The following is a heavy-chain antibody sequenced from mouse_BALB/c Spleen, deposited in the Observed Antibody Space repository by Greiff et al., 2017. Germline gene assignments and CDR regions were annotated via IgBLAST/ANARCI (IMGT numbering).Heavy chain of an antibody. V-gene: IGHV1-61*01. CDR1: GYTFTSYW. Sequence: QVQLQQPGAELVRPGASVKLSCKASGYTFTSYWMNWVKQRPGQGLEWIGMIDPSDSETHYNQMFKDKATLTVDKSSSTAYMQLSSLTSEDSAVYDGASGYGYDENAGFAYWGQGTLVTVSA. CDR3: ASGYGYDENAGFAY. D-gene: IGHD2-2*01. J-gene: IGHJ3*01. CDR2: IDPSDSET.